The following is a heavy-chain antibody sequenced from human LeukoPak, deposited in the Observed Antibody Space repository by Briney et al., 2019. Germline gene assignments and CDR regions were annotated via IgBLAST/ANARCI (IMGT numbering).Heavy chain of an antibody. CDR1: GFTFSSYG. V-gene: IGHV3-30*03. J-gene: IGHJ4*02. Sequence: GGSLRLSCAASGFTFSSYGMHWVRQAPGKGLEWVAVISYDGSNKYYADSVEGRFTISRDNSKNTLYLQMNSLRAEDTAVYYCARVRGDYPYYFDYWGQGTLVTVSS. CDR2: ISYDGSNK. D-gene: IGHD4-17*01. CDR3: ARVRGDYPYYFDY.